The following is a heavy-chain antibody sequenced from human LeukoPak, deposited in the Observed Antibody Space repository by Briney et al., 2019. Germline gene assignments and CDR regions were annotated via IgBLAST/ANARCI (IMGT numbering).Heavy chain of an antibody. CDR1: GYTFTSYA. D-gene: IGHD2-15*01. Sequence: ASVKVSCKASGYTFTSYAMNWVRQAPGQGLEWMGWINTNTGNPTYAQGFTGRFVSSLDTSVSTAYLQISSLKAEDTAVYYCARDGSGPDDDAFDIWGQGTMVTVSS. V-gene: IGHV7-4-1*02. CDR2: INTNTGNP. J-gene: IGHJ3*02. CDR3: ARDGSGPDDDAFDI.